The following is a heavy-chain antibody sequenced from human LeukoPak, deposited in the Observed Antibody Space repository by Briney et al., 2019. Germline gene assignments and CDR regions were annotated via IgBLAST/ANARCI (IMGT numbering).Heavy chain of an antibody. J-gene: IGHJ3*02. CDR2: FSGSGGTT. D-gene: IGHD5-24*01. Sequence: GGSLRLSCEASGFTFSAYAMTWVRQAPGKGLEWVSTFSGSGGTTYYADSVKGRFTISRDNSKNTLYLQMNSLRAEDTAVYYCAKGVRDGYRLDTFDIWGQGTMVTVSS. V-gene: IGHV3-23*01. CDR3: AKGVRDGYRLDTFDI. CDR1: GFTFSAYA.